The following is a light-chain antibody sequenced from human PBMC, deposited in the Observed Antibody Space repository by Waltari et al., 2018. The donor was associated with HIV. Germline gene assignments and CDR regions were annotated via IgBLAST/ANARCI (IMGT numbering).Light chain of an antibody. V-gene: IGKV4-1*01. CDR2: WAT. CDR1: QRLLYSSNNKNF. CDR3: QQFFSPPWT. J-gene: IGKJ1*01. Sequence: DIVMTQSPASLTVSLGERATLSCKSSQRLLYSSNNKNFLAWYQQKPGQSPKLLIHWATIRGSGVPDRFSGSESGTDFTLTISSLQPEDVAVYYCQQFFSPPWTFGQGTKVELK.